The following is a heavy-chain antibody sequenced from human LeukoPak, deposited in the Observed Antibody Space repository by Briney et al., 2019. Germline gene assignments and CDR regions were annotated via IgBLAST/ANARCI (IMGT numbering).Heavy chain of an antibody. CDR1: GYTFTSYG. Sequence: ASVKVSCKSSGYTFTSYGISWVRQAPGQGLEWMGWISAYNGNTNYAQKLQGRVTMPTDTSTSTAYMELRSLRSDATAVYYCARDPTISGSSPTDYWGQGTLVTVSS. CDR2: ISAYNGNT. D-gene: IGHD1-26*01. V-gene: IGHV1-18*01. J-gene: IGHJ4*02. CDR3: ARDPTISGSSPTDY.